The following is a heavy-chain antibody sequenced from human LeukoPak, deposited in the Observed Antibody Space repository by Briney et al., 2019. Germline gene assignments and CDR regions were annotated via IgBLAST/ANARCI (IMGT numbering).Heavy chain of an antibody. Sequence: SETLSLTSAVSGYSISSGYYWGWIRQPPGKGLEWIGSIYHSGSTYYNPSLKSRVTISVDTSKNQFSLKLSSVTAADTAVYYCARHRVGSGDTYYDFWSGYSGFDPWGQGTLVTVSS. D-gene: IGHD3-3*01. CDR3: ARHRVGSGDTYYDFWSGYSGFDP. CDR2: IYHSGST. J-gene: IGHJ5*02. V-gene: IGHV4-38-2*01. CDR1: GYSISSGYY.